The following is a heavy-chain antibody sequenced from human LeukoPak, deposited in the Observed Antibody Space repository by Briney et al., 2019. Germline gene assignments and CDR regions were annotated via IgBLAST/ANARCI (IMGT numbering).Heavy chain of an antibody. CDR2: INHSGST. CDR3: ARVYYDFWSGYRYYYGMDV. J-gene: IGHJ6*02. Sequence: SETLSLTCAVYGGSFSGYYRSWIRQPPGKGLEWIGEINHSGSTNYNPSLKSRVTISVDTSKNQFSLKLSSVTAADTAVYYCARVYYDFWSGYRYYYGMDVWGQGTTVTVSS. V-gene: IGHV4-34*01. CDR1: GGSFSGYY. D-gene: IGHD3-3*01.